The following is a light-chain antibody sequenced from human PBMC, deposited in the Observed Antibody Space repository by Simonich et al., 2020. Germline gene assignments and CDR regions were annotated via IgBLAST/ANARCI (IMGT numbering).Light chain of an antibody. J-gene: IGKJ4*01. CDR1: QSVSSSY. CDR3: QQYGSSPLT. V-gene: IGKV3D-20*01. CDR2: DAS. Sequence: EIVLTQSPGTLSLSPGERATLSCRASQSVSSSYLAWYQQKPGLEPRLLIYDASSRATGIPDRFSGSGSGTDFTLTISRLEPEDFAVYYCQQYGSSPLTFGGGTKVEIK.